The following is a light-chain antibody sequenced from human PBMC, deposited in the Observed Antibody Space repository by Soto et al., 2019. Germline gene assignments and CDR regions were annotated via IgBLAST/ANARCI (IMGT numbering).Light chain of an antibody. CDR3: SSYAGSISLV. CDR1: SSDVGGYNY. Sequence: QSVLTQPPSASGSPGQSVTISCTGTSSDVGGYNYVSWYQQHPGKAPKLMIYEVSKRPSGVPDRFSGSKSGNTASLTVSGLQAEDEADYYCSSYAGSISLVFGTGTKVTVL. V-gene: IGLV2-8*01. CDR2: EVS. J-gene: IGLJ1*01.